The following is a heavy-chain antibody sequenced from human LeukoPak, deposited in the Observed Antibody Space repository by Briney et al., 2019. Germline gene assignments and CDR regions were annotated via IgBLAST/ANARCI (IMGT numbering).Heavy chain of an antibody. D-gene: IGHD3-3*01. Sequence: GGSLRLSCAASGFTFSSYSMNWVRQAPGKGLEWVSSISSSSSYIYYADSVKGRFTISRDNAKNSLYLQMNSLRAEDTAVYYCASADFWSGYYSPDDAFDIWGQGTMVTVSS. CDR3: ASADFWSGYYSPDDAFDI. CDR2: ISSSSSYI. V-gene: IGHV3-21*01. J-gene: IGHJ3*02. CDR1: GFTFSSYS.